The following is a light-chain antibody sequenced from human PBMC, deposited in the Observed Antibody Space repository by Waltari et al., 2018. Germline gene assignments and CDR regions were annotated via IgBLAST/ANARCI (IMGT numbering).Light chain of an antibody. CDR1: QRISKW. Sequence: DIRMTQSPSTLSASAGDRVIISCRASQRISKWLAWYQQKPGKAPKLLIYEASTLQSGVPSRFGGTGSGTDFTLTISSLQPDDFATYYCQQYNSYSLLTFGGGTKVEIK. CDR2: EAS. J-gene: IGKJ4*01. CDR3: QQYNSYSLLT. V-gene: IGKV1-5*03.